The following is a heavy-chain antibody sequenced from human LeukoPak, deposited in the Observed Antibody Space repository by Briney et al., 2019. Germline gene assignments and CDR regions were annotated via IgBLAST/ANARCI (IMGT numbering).Heavy chain of an antibody. D-gene: IGHD1-26*01. Sequence: ASVKVSCKASGHTFSNCGFSWVRQAPGQGLEWMGWISGYNGNTNYPQKLQGRVTMTTDSSTSTAHMELRNLRSDDTAVYYCARDRGGGAATFDYWGQGTLVTVSS. CDR2: ISGYNGNT. J-gene: IGHJ4*02. CDR3: ARDRGGGAATFDY. CDR1: GHTFSNCG. V-gene: IGHV1-18*01.